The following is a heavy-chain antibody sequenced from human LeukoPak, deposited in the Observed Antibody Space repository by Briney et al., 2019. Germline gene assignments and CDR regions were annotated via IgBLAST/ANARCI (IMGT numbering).Heavy chain of an antibody. V-gene: IGHV5-51*01. CDR3: ARLSGRGLDY. Sequence: GESLKISCKGSGYTFTSNWIVWVRQMPGKGLEWMGTIFPADSGTRYSPSFQGQIIISDDKTIDTAYLQWSSLKASDTAIYYCARLSGRGLDYWGQGTLVTVSS. D-gene: IGHD3-10*01. CDR2: IFPADSGT. CDR1: GYTFTSNW. J-gene: IGHJ4*02.